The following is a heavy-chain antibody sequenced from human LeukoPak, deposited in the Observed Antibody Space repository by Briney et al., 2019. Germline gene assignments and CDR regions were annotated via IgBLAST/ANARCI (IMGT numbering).Heavy chain of an antibody. J-gene: IGHJ4*02. Sequence: GESLKISCRGSPYSFTTYWIVWVRQMPGKGLEWMGIIYPHDSDTRYSPSFLGQVTISADKSINTAYLQWSSLKASDTAMYYCARAVTSYYFDYWGQGTLVTVSS. CDR1: PYSFTTYW. V-gene: IGHV5-51*01. CDR3: ARAVTSYYFDY. CDR2: IYPHDSDT. D-gene: IGHD4-17*01.